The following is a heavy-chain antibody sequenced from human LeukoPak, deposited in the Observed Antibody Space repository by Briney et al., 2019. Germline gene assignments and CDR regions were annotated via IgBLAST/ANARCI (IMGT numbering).Heavy chain of an antibody. Sequence: GGSLRLSCAASGFMFSSNWMSWVRLAPGKGLEWVANIKEDGTETYYVDSVKGRFTISRDNAKNSLYLQMSSLGAEDTAVYYCAASLPNIVVVPAAKGPFGSWGQGTLVTVSS. D-gene: IGHD2-2*01. V-gene: IGHV3-7*03. CDR2: IKEDGTET. CDR3: AASLPNIVVVPAAKGPFGS. J-gene: IGHJ5*02. CDR1: GFMFSSNW.